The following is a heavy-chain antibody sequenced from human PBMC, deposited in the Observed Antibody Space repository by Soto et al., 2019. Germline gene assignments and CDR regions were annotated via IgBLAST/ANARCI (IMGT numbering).Heavy chain of an antibody. CDR1: GFTFSSYA. D-gene: IGHD2-2*02. V-gene: IGHV3-23*01. J-gene: IGHJ4*02. Sequence: GGSLRLSCAASGFTFSSYAMSWVRQAPGKGLEWVSGITASGGSTSYADSVKGRFTISRDNSKNTLNLQMNSLRAEDTAVYYCAHTQGIVLVPAAIWYWGQGTLVTVSS. CDR2: ITASGGST. CDR3: AHTQGIVLVPAAIWY.